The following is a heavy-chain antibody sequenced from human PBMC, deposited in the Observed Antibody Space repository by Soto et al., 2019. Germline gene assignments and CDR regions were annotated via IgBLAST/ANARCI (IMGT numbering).Heavy chain of an antibody. Sequence: SETLSLTCSVSGGSISSYSLRWIRQPAGKGLEWIGRIYTSGSTNYNPSLKSRVTMSVDRSKNQFSLRLRSVTAADTAVYYCALQMGYSSGWSTFDSCGQGTLVTVSS. D-gene: IGHD6-19*01. CDR3: ALQMGYSSGWSTFDS. CDR2: IYTSGST. V-gene: IGHV4-4*07. J-gene: IGHJ4*02. CDR1: GGSISSYS.